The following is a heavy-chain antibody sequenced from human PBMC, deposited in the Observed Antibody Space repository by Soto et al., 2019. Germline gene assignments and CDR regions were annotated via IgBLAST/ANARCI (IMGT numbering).Heavy chain of an antibody. J-gene: IGHJ4*02. D-gene: IGHD3-16*01. Sequence: QITLKESGPTLVEPTQTLTLTCTYSGFSLRTTGVGVGWIRQPPGKALEWLGIIYWNDDKRYSPSLKNRFTLTRDISKSPVVLTITNMDPVDTATYYCAHTWGLPFDYWGQGTLVIVSS. V-gene: IGHV2-5*01. CDR2: IYWNDDK. CDR1: GFSLRTTGVG. CDR3: AHTWGLPFDY.